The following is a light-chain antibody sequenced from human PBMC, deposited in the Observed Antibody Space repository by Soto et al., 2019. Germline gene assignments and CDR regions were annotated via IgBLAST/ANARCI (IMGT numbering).Light chain of an antibody. CDR3: QHYNTYPWT. V-gene: IGKV1-5*03. Sequence: DIHMTQSPSTLSASVGDIVTITCRASQNINSWLAWYQQKPGKAPKLLIYEASSLEKGVPARFGGSGSGTEFTLTISSLQPGDFATYYCQHYNTYPWTFGQGTKVDIK. CDR1: QNINSW. CDR2: EAS. J-gene: IGKJ1*01.